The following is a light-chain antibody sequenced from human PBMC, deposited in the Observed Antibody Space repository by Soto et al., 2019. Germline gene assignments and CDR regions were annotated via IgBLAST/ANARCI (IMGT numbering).Light chain of an antibody. CDR2: EDN. V-gene: IGLV1-51*02. Sequence: QSALTQPPSVSAAPGQEVTISCSGSSSNIGIDFVSWYQHLPGTAPKLLIYEDNKRPSWIPDRFSGSKSGTLATLVITGLQTGDEADYYCGAWDISLSGGVFGGGTQLTVL. CDR3: GAWDISLSGGV. J-gene: IGLJ3*02. CDR1: SSNIGIDF.